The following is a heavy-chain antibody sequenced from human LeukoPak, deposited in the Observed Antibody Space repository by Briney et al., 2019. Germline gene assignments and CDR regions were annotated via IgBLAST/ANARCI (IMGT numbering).Heavy chain of an antibody. J-gene: IGHJ5*02. CDR1: GGSISSSSHY. CDR2: IYYSGST. D-gene: IGHD4/OR15-4a*01. V-gene: IGHV4-39*07. Sequence: SETLSLTCTVSGGSISSSSHYWGWIRQPPGKGLEWIGSIYYSGSTYYNPSLKSRVTISVDTSKNQFSLKLSSVTAADTAVYYCARGLRRLGNWFDPWGQGTLVTVSS. CDR3: ARGLRRLGNWFDP.